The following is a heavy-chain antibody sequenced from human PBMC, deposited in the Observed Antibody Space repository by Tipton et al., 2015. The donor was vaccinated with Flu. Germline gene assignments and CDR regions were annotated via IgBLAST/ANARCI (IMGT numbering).Heavy chain of an antibody. CDR3: ARRDYSNYVSEPKNWFDP. D-gene: IGHD4-11*01. Sequence: TLSLTCAVSGDSIRNSNYYWGWIRQSPGKGLEWIGNIFHSGNSNHNPTLKSRATISVDRSKNQFSLKLNSVTAADTAVYYCARRDYSNYVSEPKNWFDPWGQGTLVTVSS. V-gene: IGHV4-61*05. CDR2: IFHSGNS. CDR1: GDSIRNSNYY. J-gene: IGHJ5*02.